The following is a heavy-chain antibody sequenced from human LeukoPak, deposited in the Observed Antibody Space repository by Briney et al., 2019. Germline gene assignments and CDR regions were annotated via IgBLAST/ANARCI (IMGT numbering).Heavy chain of an antibody. J-gene: IGHJ4*02. CDR1: GFTFSSYW. Sequence: GGSLRLSCAASGFTFSSYWMSWVRQALGKGLEWVANIKQDGSEKYYVDSVKGRFTISRDKAKNTLCLQMNSLRSEDTAVYYCAKGHFGSGHPEDYWGQGTLVTVSS. CDR2: IKQDGSEK. D-gene: IGHD3-10*01. CDR3: AKGHFGSGHPEDY. V-gene: IGHV3-7*03.